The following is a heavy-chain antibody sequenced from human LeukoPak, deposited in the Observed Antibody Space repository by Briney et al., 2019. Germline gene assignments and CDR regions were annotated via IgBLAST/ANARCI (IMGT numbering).Heavy chain of an antibody. Sequence: GRSLRLSCAASGFTFSNYGMHWVRQAPGRGLEWVAAISYDGSDRYYAESVKGRFTISRDNSKNTLDLQVSSLRPEDTAVYYCAKGAGFPRGDITWHLDYWGQGTLVTVSS. J-gene: IGHJ4*02. CDR3: AKGAGFPRGDITWHLDY. V-gene: IGHV3-30*18. D-gene: IGHD3-16*01. CDR1: GFTFSNYG. CDR2: ISYDGSDR.